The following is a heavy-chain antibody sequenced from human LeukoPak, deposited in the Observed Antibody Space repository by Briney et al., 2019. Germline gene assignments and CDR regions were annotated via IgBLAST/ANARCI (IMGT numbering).Heavy chain of an antibody. D-gene: IGHD3-10*01. CDR2: INAGNGNT. Sequence: ASVKVSCTASGYTFTSYAMHWVRQAPGQRLEWMGWINAGNGNTKYSQKFQGRVTITRDTSASTAYMELSSLRSEDTAVYYCARDYYYGSGGYGMDVWGKGTTVTVSS. V-gene: IGHV1-3*01. CDR3: ARDYYYGSGGYGMDV. J-gene: IGHJ6*04. CDR1: GYTFTSYA.